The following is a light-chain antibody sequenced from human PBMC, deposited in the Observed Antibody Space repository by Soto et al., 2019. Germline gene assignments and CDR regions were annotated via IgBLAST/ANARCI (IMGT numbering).Light chain of an antibody. V-gene: IGLV2-8*01. CDR3: SSYAGNNKDV. J-gene: IGLJ1*01. CDR2: DVN. CDR1: SRDVGGYNY. Sequence: QSALAQPPSASGSPGQSVTISCTGTSRDVGGYNYVSWYQQHPGEAPKLILFDVNKRPPGVPHRFSGSKSGNTASLTVSGLQPEDEADYYCSSYAGNNKDVFGTGTKVTVL.